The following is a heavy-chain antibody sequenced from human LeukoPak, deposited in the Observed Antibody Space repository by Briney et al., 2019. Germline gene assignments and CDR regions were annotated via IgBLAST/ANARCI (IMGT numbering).Heavy chain of an antibody. V-gene: IGHV3-30*02. CDR2: IRYDGSNK. CDR1: GFTFSSYG. Sequence: GGSLRLSCAASGFTFSSYGMHWVRQAPGKGLEWVAFIRYDGSNKYYADSVKGRFTIPRDNSKNTLYLQMNSLRAEDTAVYYCAKSRDIAVAGTSYYFDYWGQGTLVTVSS. J-gene: IGHJ4*02. CDR3: AKSRDIAVAGTSYYFDY. D-gene: IGHD6-19*01.